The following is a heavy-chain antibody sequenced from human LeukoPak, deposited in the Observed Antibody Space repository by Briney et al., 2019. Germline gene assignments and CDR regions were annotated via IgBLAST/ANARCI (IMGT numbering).Heavy chain of an antibody. V-gene: IGHV3-21*01. D-gene: IGHD2-2*01. Sequence: GGSLRLSCAASGFTFSSYSVNWVRQAPGKGLEWVSSISSTSSNIYYADSVKGRFTISRDNANNSLYMQMDSLRAEDTAIYYCACWPRITTRCYGRFDYWGQGTLVTVSS. J-gene: IGHJ4*02. CDR2: ISSTSSNI. CDR1: GFTFSSYS. CDR3: ACWPRITTRCYGRFDY.